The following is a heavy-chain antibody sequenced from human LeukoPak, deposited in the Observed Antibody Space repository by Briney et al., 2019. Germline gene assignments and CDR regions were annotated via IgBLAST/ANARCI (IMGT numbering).Heavy chain of an antibody. V-gene: IGHV3-74*01. Sequence: GGSLRLSCAASGFTFSSYWMHWVRQAPGKGLVWVSRINSDGSSTTYADSVKGRFTISRDNSKNTLYLQMNSLRAEDTAVYYCAKERLGYCSGGSCAGNWFDPWGQGTLVTVSS. CDR2: INSDGSST. D-gene: IGHD2-15*01. CDR1: GFTFSSYW. J-gene: IGHJ5*02. CDR3: AKERLGYCSGGSCAGNWFDP.